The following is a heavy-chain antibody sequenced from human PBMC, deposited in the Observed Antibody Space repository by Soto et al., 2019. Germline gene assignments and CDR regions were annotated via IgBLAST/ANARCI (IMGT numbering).Heavy chain of an antibody. V-gene: IGHV4-38-2*01. CDR2: IYHSGST. CDR3: ARGGYSGYDYYYYYYGMDV. CDR1: GYSISSGHY. J-gene: IGHJ6*02. D-gene: IGHD5-12*01. Sequence: SETLSLTCAVSGYSISSGHYWGWIRQPPGKGLEWIGSIYHSGSTYYNPSLKSRVTISVDTSKNQFSLKLSSVTAADTAVYYCARGGYSGYDYYYYYYGMDVWGQGTTVTVSS.